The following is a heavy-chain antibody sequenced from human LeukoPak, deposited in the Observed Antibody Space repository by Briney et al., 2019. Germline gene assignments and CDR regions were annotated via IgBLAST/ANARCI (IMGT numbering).Heavy chain of an antibody. V-gene: IGHV3-48*01. CDR2: ISGSSTTI. Sequence: GGSLRLSCAASGFTFNTYSMNWVRQAPGKGLEWLSYISGSSTTIDYADSVKGRFTISRDNAKNSLYLQMNSLRAEDTATYYCARGVGAFEIWGQGTMVTVSS. CDR3: ARGVGAFEI. D-gene: IGHD3-3*01. CDR1: GFTFNTYS. J-gene: IGHJ3*02.